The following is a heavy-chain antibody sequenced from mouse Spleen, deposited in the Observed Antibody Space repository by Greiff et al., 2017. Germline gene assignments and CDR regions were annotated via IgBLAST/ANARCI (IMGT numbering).Heavy chain of an antibody. V-gene: IGHV1-54*01. Sequence: VQLKESGAELVRPGTSVKVSCKASGYAFTNYLIEWVKQRPGQGLEWIGVINPGSGGTNYNEKFKGKATLTADKSSSTAYMQLSSLTSEDSAVYFCARSRYYGHFDYWGQGTTLTVSS. CDR3: ARSRYYGHFDY. J-gene: IGHJ2*01. D-gene: IGHD1-1*01. CDR2: INPGSGGT. CDR1: GYAFTNYL.